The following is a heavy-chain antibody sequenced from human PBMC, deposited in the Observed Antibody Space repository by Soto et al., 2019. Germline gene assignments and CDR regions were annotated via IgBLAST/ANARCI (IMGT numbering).Heavy chain of an antibody. CDR1: GYTFTSYG. J-gene: IGHJ5*02. Sequence: EASVKVSCKASGYTFTSYGITWVRQAPGQGLEWMGWISFKGDTDYAQHIQGRVTMTTDTSTSTAYMELRSLSSDDTAVYYCARARDYYDSSGYSSPGVLVWFDPWGQGTLVTVSS. CDR3: ARARDYYDSSGYSSPGVLVWFDP. CDR2: ISFKGDT. D-gene: IGHD3-22*01. V-gene: IGHV1-18*01.